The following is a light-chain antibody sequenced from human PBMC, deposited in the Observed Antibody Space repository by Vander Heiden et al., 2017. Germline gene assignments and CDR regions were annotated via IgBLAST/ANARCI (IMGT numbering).Light chain of an antibody. CDR2: EVS. V-gene: IGLV2-14*01. Sequence: SALTPPASVSGSPGQSIPLSCTGTSSDLGSVDYVAWYQQHPGKAPKLIIYEVSNRPTGVSFRFSGSKSVNTASLTISGHQAEDEADYYCLSYTSDSTYAFATGTRVTVL. J-gene: IGLJ1*01. CDR3: LSYTSDSTYA. CDR1: SSDLGSVDY.